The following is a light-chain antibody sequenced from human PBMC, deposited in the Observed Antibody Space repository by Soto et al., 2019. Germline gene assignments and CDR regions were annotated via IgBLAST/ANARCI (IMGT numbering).Light chain of an antibody. Sequence: QSALTQPASVSGPPGQSIAISCTGTGSDIGAYDYVSWYQQHPGEAPKLLIYDVSSRPSGVSDRFSGSKSGNTASLAIYGLQAEDEADYYCASYTSSSTRVFGTGTKLTVL. CDR2: DVS. V-gene: IGLV2-14*03. J-gene: IGLJ1*01. CDR3: ASYTSSSTRV. CDR1: GSDIGAYDY.